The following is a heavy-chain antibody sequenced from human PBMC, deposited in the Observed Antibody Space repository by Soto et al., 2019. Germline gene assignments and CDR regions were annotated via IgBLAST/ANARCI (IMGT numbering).Heavy chain of an antibody. CDR3: ARDLRSWAILDY. CDR1: GFTFSSYA. V-gene: IGHV3-30-3*01. Sequence: PGGSLRLSCAASGFTFSSYAMHWVRQAPGKGLEWVAVISYDGSNKYYADSVKGRFTISRDNSKNTLYLQMNSLRAEDTAVYYCARDLRSWAILDYWGQGTLVTVSS. CDR2: ISYDGSNK. J-gene: IGHJ4*02. D-gene: IGHD6-13*01.